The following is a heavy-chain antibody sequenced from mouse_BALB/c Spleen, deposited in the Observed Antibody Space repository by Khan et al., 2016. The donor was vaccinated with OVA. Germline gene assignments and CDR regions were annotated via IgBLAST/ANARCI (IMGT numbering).Heavy chain of an antibody. D-gene: IGHD1-1*01. J-gene: IGHJ1*01. Sequence: VQLQQSGAELAKPGASVKMSCKASGYTFTSYWMHWVKQRPGQGLEWIGYINPSTGYTEYNQKFKDKATLTADKSSSTAYMQLSSLTSEDSAVYYCANYYGSSGYFDGWGAGTTVTVSS. V-gene: IGHV1-7*01. CDR3: ANYYGSSGYFDG. CDR2: INPSTGYT. CDR1: GYTFTSYW.